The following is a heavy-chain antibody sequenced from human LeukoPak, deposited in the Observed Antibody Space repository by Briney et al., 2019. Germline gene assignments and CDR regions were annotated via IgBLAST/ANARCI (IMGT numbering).Heavy chain of an antibody. CDR2: ISDIGSI. Sequence: SETLSLTCTVSGGSISSSSYYWSWIRQPPGKGLEWIAYISDIGSINYNPSLKSRVTTSLDTSKNQFSLKLSSVTAADTAVYYCAGHHPRNTVDFWGQGTLVTVSS. CDR3: AGHHPRNTVDF. D-gene: IGHD2/OR15-2a*01. CDR1: GGSISSSSYY. J-gene: IGHJ4*02. V-gene: IGHV4-61*05.